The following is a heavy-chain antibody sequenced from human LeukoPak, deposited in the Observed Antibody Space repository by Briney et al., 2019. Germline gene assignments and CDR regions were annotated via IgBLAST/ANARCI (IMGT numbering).Heavy chain of an antibody. CDR3: AKEGIAVAGPFYY. J-gene: IGHJ4*02. D-gene: IGHD6-19*01. CDR2: ISGSGDST. V-gene: IGHV3-23*01. CDR1: LVAFSSYA. Sequence: PRGSLRLSPAASLVAFSSYAMGCVPRAPGEGLGWGSTISGSGDSTYYAESVKGRFNISRDNSKNTLYLQMNSLRAEDTAVYYCAKEGIAVAGPFYYWGQGTLVTVSS.